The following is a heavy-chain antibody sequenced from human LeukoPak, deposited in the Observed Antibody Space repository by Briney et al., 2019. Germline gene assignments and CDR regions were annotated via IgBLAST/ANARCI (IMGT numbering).Heavy chain of an antibody. D-gene: IGHD6-13*01. J-gene: IGHJ4*02. CDR3: ASPPYSSSWTAPRYFDY. V-gene: IGHV4-34*01. CDR2: INHSGST. Sequence: PSETLSLTCAVYGGSFSGYYWSWICQPPGKGLEWIGEINHSGSTNYNPSLKSRVTISVDTSKNRFSLKLSSVTAADTAVYYCASPPYSSSWTAPRYFDYWGQGTLVTVSS. CDR1: GGSFSGYY.